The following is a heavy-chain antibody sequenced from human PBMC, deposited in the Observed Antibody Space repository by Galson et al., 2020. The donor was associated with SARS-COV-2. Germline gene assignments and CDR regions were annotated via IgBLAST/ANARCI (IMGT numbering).Heavy chain of an antibody. CDR2: VRYHGNEQ. D-gene: IGHD3-10*01. J-gene: IGHJ3*01. CDR3: ARRGEAQVFDL. CDR1: GFTFSNYG. Sequence: QAGGSLRLSCEASGFTFSNYGMHWVRQAPGKGLEWVALVRYHGNEQLYEDSVKGRFTISRDNSKNTLYLQMNSLRVEDSAVYYCARRGEAQVFDLWGQGTMVTVSS. V-gene: IGHV3-33*08.